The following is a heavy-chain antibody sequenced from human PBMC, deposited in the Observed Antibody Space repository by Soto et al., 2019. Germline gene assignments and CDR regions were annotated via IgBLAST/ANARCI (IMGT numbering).Heavy chain of an antibody. D-gene: IGHD2-15*01. J-gene: IGHJ4*02. V-gene: IGHV4-59*01. Sequence: SETLSLTCTVSGGSIISGYWSWIRQPPGKGLEWIGYISYSGNTNYNPPLKSRVTMSVDTPKNQFSLRLSSVTTADTAVYYCAGLRGYAGSPIDYWGQGTLVTVSS. CDR3: AGLRGYAGSPIDY. CDR2: ISYSGNT. CDR1: GGSIISGY.